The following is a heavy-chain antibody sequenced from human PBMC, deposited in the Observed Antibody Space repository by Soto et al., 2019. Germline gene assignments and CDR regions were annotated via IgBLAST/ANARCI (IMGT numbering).Heavy chain of an antibody. CDR1: GGSVSSGSYY. CDR3: ARMAGYCSGGSCYYNWFDH. Sequence: PSETLSLTCTVSGGSVSSGSYYWSWIRQPPGKGLEWIGYIYYSGSTNYNPSLKSRVTISVDTSKNQFSLKLSSVTAADTAVYYCARMAGYCSGGSCYYNWFDHWGQGTLVTVSS. J-gene: IGHJ5*01. D-gene: IGHD2-15*01. CDR2: IYYSGST. V-gene: IGHV4-61*01.